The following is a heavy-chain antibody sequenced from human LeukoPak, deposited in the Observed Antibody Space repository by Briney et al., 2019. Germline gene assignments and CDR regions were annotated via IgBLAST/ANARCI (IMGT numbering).Heavy chain of an antibody. J-gene: IGHJ4*02. CDR3: ARDRGVVRGVIITGEY. V-gene: IGHV4-39*07. CDR1: GDSISSSSFY. D-gene: IGHD3-10*01. CDR2: IYYSGST. Sequence: PSETLSLTCTVSGDSISSSSFYWGWIRQPPGKGLEWIGSIYYSGSTYYNPSLKSRVTISVDTSRNQFSLKLRSVTAAETAVYYCARDRGVVRGVIITGEYWGEGTLVTVSS.